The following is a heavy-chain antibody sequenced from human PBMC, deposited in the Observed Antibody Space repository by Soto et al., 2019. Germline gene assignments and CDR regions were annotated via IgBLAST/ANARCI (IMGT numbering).Heavy chain of an antibody. J-gene: IGHJ4*02. CDR2: INHSGST. CDR1: GGSFSGYY. D-gene: IGHD4-17*01. Sequence: SETLSLTCAVYGGSFSGYYWSWIRQPPGKGLEWIGEINHSGSTNYNPSLKSRVTISVDTSKNQFSLKLSSVTAADTAVYYCARVSYGDYCDYWGQGTLVTVSS. V-gene: IGHV4-34*01. CDR3: ARVSYGDYCDY.